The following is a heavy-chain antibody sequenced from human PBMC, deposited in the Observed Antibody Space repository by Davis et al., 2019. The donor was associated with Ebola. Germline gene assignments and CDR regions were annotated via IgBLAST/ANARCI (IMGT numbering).Heavy chain of an antibody. CDR1: GFTFSSYW. V-gene: IGHV3-74*01. D-gene: IGHD1-26*01. CDR2: INSDGSST. CDR3: ARGYSESYFEY. J-gene: IGHJ4*02. Sequence: GESLKISCAASGFTFSSYWMHWVRQAPGKGLVWVSRINSDGSSTSYADSVKGRFTISRDNAKNSLYLQMNSLRAEDTAVYYCARGYSESYFEYWGQGTLVTVSS.